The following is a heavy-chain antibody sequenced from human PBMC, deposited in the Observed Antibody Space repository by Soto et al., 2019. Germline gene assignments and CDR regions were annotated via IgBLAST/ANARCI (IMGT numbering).Heavy chain of an antibody. D-gene: IGHD2-2*02. Sequence: LRLSCAASGFIFSGSAIHWVRQASVKGLEWVGRIRSRANNFATSSAASVKGRFTLSRDDSKNTAYLQMNTLKPEDTAVYYCARGQGAAIGDYYYHGMDVWGQGTTVTVSS. CDR1: GFIFSGSA. CDR3: ARGQGAAIGDYYYHGMDV. CDR2: IRSRANNFAT. J-gene: IGHJ6*02. V-gene: IGHV3-73*01.